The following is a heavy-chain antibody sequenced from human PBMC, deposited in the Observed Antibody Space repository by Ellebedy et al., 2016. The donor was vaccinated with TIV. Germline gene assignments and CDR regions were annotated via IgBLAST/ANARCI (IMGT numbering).Heavy chain of an antibody. CDR1: GLTSSSYT. CDR3: ARGGYYDDYARLDY. J-gene: IGHJ4*02. V-gene: IGHV3-7*01. CDR2: INQDGSEK. Sequence: PGGSLRPSCAASGLTSSSYTMSWVRQAPGKGLEWVANINQDGSEKYYVDSVKGRFTIPRDNAKNSLYLQMNSLRADDTAIYYCARGGYYDDYARLDYWGQGTLVTVSS. D-gene: IGHD4-17*01.